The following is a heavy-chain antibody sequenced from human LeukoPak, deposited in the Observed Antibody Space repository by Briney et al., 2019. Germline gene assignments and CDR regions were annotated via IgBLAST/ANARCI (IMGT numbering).Heavy chain of an antibody. V-gene: IGHV1-69*05. CDR3: ARDASAYYYDSSGYRFDY. Sequence: SVKVSCKASGGTFSSYAISWVRQAPGQGLEWMGRIIPIFGTANYAQKFQGRVTITTDESTSTAYMELSSLRSEDTAVYYCARDASAYYYDSSGYRFDYWGQGTLATVSS. J-gene: IGHJ4*02. D-gene: IGHD3-22*01. CDR2: IIPIFGTA. CDR1: GGTFSSYA.